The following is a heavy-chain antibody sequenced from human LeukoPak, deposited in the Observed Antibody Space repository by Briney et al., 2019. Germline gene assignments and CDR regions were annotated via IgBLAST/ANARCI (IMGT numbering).Heavy chain of an antibody. CDR2: ISWDGDTT. Sequence: GGSLRLSCAASGFTFNAYSMHWVRQAPGKGLEWVSLISWDGDTTYYADSVTGRFTISRDNSKNSLYLQMNSLTIEDTGFYYCAKEGGTIFFDAWGRGTTVTVSS. D-gene: IGHD3-10*02. CDR3: AKEGGTIFFDA. CDR1: GFTFNAYS. J-gene: IGHJ6*02. V-gene: IGHV3-43*01.